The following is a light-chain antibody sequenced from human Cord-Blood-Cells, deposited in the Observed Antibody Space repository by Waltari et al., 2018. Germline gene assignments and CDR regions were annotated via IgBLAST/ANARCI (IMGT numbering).Light chain of an antibody. J-gene: IGKJ2*01. CDR1: QDISNY. Sequence: DIQMTQSPISLSASVGDRVTITCQASQDISNYLNWYQQKPGKAPKLLIYDASNLETGVPSRFSGSGSGTDFTFTISSLQPEDIATYYCQQYDNLPRVTFGQGTKLEIK. CDR3: QQYDNLPRVT. CDR2: DAS. V-gene: IGKV1-33*01.